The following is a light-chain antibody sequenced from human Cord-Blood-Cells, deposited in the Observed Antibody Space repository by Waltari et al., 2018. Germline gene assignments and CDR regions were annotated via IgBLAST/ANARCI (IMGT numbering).Light chain of an antibody. CDR1: QSLFDSDDGNTY. Sequence: DIVMTQTPLSLPVTPGEPASISCRSSQSLFDSDDGNTYLDWYLQKPGQSPQLLIYTVSYRASGVPDRFSGSGSGTDFTLKISRVEAEDVGVYYCMQRIECPITFGQGTRLEIK. CDR3: MQRIECPIT. V-gene: IGKV2-40*01. J-gene: IGKJ5*01. CDR2: TVS.